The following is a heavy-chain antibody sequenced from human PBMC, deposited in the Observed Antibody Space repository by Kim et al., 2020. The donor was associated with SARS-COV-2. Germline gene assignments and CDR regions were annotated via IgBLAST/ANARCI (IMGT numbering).Heavy chain of an antibody. CDR3: ARGGMATPDY. J-gene: IGHJ4*02. V-gene: IGHV3-7*04. CDR2: GSEK. Sequence: GSEKNYVDSVKGRFTISRDNAKESLYLQMNSLRAEDTAVYYCARGGMATPDYWGQGILVIVSS. D-gene: IGHD3-16*01.